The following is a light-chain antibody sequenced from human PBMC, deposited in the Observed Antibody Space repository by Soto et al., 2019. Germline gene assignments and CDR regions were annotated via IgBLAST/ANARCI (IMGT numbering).Light chain of an antibody. CDR1: QSISNF. CDR3: QQYHNSVLT. Sequence: DIQMTQSPSSLSASVGDRVTITCRASQSISNFLNWCQHKPGKAPKVLISAASTLRSGVPSRFSGSGSGTSFTLTITTLQPDDSATYYCQQYHNSVLTFGGGTTVEIK. V-gene: IGKV1-39*01. CDR2: AAS. J-gene: IGKJ4*01.